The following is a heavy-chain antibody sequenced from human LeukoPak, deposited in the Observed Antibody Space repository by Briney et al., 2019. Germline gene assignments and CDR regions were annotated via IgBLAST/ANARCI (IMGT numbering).Heavy chain of an antibody. J-gene: IGHJ4*02. CDR2: ISESGGST. D-gene: IGHD3-16*01. Sequence: GGSLRLSCVVSGFTFSTSAMSWVRQAPGKVLEWVSGISESGGSTYYADSVKGRFTSSRDNSKNTLYLQSNNLRPEDTAADYCAKGGFWGQGTLVTVSS. CDR3: AKGGF. V-gene: IGHV3-23*01. CDR1: GFTFSTSA.